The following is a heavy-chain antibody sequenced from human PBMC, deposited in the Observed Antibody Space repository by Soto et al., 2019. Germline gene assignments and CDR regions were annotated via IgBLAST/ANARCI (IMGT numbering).Heavy chain of an antibody. CDR2: INAGNGNT. Sequence: ASVKVSCKASGYTFTSYAMHWVRQAPGQRLEWMGWINAGNGNTKYSQKFQGRVTITRDTSASTAYMELSSLRSEDTAVYYCARDIPYCSGGSCYSGYYGMDVWGQGTTVTVSS. CDR3: ARDIPYCSGGSCYSGYYGMDV. CDR1: GYTFTSYA. J-gene: IGHJ6*02. V-gene: IGHV1-3*01. D-gene: IGHD2-15*01.